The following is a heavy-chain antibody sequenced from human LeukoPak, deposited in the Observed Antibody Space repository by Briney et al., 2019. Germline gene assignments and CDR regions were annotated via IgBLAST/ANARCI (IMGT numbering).Heavy chain of an antibody. CDR3: ARSYSSTWHEVAY. V-gene: IGHV4-39*07. CDR1: GGSISGSTYY. D-gene: IGHD6-13*01. CDR2: IYYSGST. Sequence: PSETLSLTCTVSGGSISGSTYYWGWIRQPPGKGLEWIGTIYYSGSTYYNPSLKSRVTISVDTSKNQFSLKVSSVTAADTAMYYCARSYSSTWHEVAYWGQGTLVTVSS. J-gene: IGHJ4*02.